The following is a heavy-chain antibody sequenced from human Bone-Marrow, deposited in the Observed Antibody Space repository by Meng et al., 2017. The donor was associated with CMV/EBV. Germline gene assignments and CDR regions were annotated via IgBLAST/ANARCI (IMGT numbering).Heavy chain of an antibody. CDR2: INHSGST. CDR3: AGDIPAYGMDV. D-gene: IGHD2-21*01. Sequence: SETLSLTCAVYGGSFSGYYWSWIRQPPGKGLEWIGEINHSGSTNYNPSLKSRVTISVDTSKNQFSLKLSSVTAADTAVYYCAGDIPAYGMDVWGRGTTVTVSS. V-gene: IGHV4-34*01. J-gene: IGHJ6*02. CDR1: GGSFSGYY.